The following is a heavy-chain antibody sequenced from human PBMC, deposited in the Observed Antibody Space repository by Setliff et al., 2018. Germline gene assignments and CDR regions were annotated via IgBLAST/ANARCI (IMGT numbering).Heavy chain of an antibody. J-gene: IGHJ4*02. CDR2: INHNGGT. Sequence: SETLSLTCAVSGYSISSGYYWGWIRQPPGKGLEWIGSINHNGGTNYNPSLKSRVTISIHTSKNQFSLNLSSVTAADTAVYYCAKDQKLYYYHRAKNLWGQGTLVTVSS. D-gene: IGHD2-2*01. V-gene: IGHV4-38-2*02. CDR3: AKDQKLYYYHRAKNL. CDR1: GYSISSGYY.